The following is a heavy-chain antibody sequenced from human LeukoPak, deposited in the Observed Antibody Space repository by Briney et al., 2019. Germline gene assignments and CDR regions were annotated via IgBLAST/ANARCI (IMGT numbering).Heavy chain of an antibody. J-gene: IGHJ6*04. D-gene: IGHD3-10*01. CDR2: INPNSGGT. CDR3: ARGSMVRGPRIMDV. CDR1: GYTFTGHY. Sequence: ASVKVSCKASGYTFTGHYMHWVRQAPGQGLEWMGWINPNSGGTNYAQKFQGWVTMTRDTSISTAYMELSRLRSDDTAVYYCARGSMVRGPRIMDVWGKGTTVTVSS. V-gene: IGHV1-2*04.